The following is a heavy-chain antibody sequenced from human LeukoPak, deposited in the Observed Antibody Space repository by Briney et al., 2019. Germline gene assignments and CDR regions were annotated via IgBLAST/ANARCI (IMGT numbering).Heavy chain of an antibody. D-gene: IGHD6-13*01. CDR3: ATGPIAWVSSWYPEPLFDY. J-gene: IGHJ4*02. Sequence: SVKVSCKASGGTFSSYAISWVRQAPGQGLEWMGGIIPIFGTANYAQKFQGRVTMTEDTSTDTAYMELSSLRSEDTAVYYCATGPIAWVSSWYPEPLFDYWGQGTLVTVSS. CDR2: IIPIFGTA. V-gene: IGHV1-69*06. CDR1: GGTFSSYA.